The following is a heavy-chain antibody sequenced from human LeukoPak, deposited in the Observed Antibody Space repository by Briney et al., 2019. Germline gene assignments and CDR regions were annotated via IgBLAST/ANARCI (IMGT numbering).Heavy chain of an antibody. V-gene: IGHV1-69*05. CDR2: IIPIFGTA. J-gene: IGHJ4*02. CDR3: ARVVLSSGWFTDY. D-gene: IGHD6-19*01. CDR1: GGAFNTDA. Sequence: SVKVSCKASGGAFNTDAISWVRQAPGQGLEWMGGIIPIFGTANYAQKFQGRVTITTDESTSTAYMELSSLRSEDTAVYYCARVVLSSGWFTDYWGQGTLVTVSS.